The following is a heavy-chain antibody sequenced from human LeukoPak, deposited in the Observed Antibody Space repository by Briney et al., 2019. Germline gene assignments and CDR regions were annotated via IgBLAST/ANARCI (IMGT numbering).Heavy chain of an antibody. CDR3: ASMPGILATIDDDH. D-gene: IGHD5-12*01. Sequence: GGSLRLSCAASGFTFSNYNMNWVRQAPGKWLEWVSSISSSGTYIYYADSVKGRFTISRDNAKNSLYLQMNSLRAEDTAVYYCASMPGILATIDDDHWGQGTLVTVSS. V-gene: IGHV3-21*01. CDR1: GFTFSNYN. J-gene: IGHJ4*02. CDR2: ISSSGTYI.